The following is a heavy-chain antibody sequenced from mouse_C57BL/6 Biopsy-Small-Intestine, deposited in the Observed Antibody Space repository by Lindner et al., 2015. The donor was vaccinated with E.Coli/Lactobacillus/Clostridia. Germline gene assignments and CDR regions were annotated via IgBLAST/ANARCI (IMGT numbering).Heavy chain of an antibody. J-gene: IGHJ4*01. D-gene: IGHD1-1*01. V-gene: IGHV1-54*01. Sequence: VQLQESGAELVRPGTSVKVSCKASGYALTNYLIEWVKQRPGQGLEWIGVINPGSGGTNYNEKFKGKATLTADKSSSTAYMQLSSLTSEDSAVYFCARGDYGSSSYYYAMDYWGQGTSVTVSS. CDR2: INPGSGGT. CDR3: ARGDYGSSSYYYAMDY. CDR1: GYALTNYL.